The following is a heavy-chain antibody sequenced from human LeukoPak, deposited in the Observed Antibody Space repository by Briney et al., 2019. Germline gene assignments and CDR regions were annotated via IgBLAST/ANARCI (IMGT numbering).Heavy chain of an antibody. D-gene: IGHD3-22*01. J-gene: IGHJ6*02. CDR3: AKSSGPGGYYYYGMDV. CDR2: ISYDGNVR. Sequence: GGSLRLSCAASGFTFSNYALHWVRQAPGKGLEWLAFISYDGNVRYYADSVKGRFTISRDNSKSTLYLQMNSLRAEDTAVYYCAKSSGPGGYYYYGMDVWGQGTTVTVSS. CDR1: GFTFSNYA. V-gene: IGHV3-30-3*01.